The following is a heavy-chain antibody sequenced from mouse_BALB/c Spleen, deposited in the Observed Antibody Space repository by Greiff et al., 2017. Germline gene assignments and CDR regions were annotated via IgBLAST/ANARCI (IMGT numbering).Heavy chain of an antibody. D-gene: IGHD1-1*01. CDR1: GYTFTSYW. CDR2: INPSNGRT. V-gene: IGHV1S81*02. CDR3: ARRYYGSRPYYAMDY. J-gene: IGHJ4*01. Sequence: QVQLQQPGAELVKPGASVKLSCKASGYTFTSYWMHWVKQRPGQGLEWIGEINPSNGRTNYNEKFKSKATLTVDKSSSTAYMQLSSLTSEDSAVYYWARRYYGSRPYYAMDYWGQGTSVTVSS.